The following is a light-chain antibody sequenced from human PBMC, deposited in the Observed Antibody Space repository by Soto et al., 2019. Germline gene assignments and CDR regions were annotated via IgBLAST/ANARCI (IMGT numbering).Light chain of an antibody. J-gene: IGKJ5*01. CDR2: DAS. CDR3: QQANSFPIT. CDR1: QNIRSR. Sequence: DFQMTQSPSTLSASVGDRVTITCRASQNIRSRLAWFQQKPGKAPKLLIYDASSLESGVPSRFSGSGSGTDFTLTISSLQPEDSATYYCQQANSFPITFGQGTRLEIK. V-gene: IGKV1-12*01.